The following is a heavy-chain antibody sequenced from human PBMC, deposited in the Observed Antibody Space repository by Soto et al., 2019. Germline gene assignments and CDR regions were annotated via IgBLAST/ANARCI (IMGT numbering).Heavy chain of an antibody. CDR3: AAPNYYDSSGYYPPEFDY. CDR1: GFPFTSSA. V-gene: IGHV1-58*01. CDR2: IVVGSGNT. J-gene: IGHJ4*02. D-gene: IGHD3-22*01. Sequence: ASVKVSCKASGFPFTSSAGQWVRQARGQRLEWIGWIVVGSGNTNYAQKFQERVTITRDMSTSTAYMELSSLRSEDTAVYYCAAPNYYDSSGYYPPEFDYWGQGTLVTVSS.